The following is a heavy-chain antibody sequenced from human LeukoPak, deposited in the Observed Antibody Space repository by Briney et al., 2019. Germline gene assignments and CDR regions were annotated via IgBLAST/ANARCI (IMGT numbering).Heavy chain of an antibody. J-gene: IGHJ4*02. Sequence: PSETLSLTCTVSGYSISSGYYWGWIRQPPGKGLEWIGSIYHSGSTYYNPSLKSRVTISVDTSKNQFSLKLSSVTAADTAVYYCARGRSITMVRGVPPGYWGQGTLVTVSS. CDR2: IYHSGST. V-gene: IGHV4-38-2*02. D-gene: IGHD3-10*01. CDR3: ARGRSITMVRGVPPGY. CDR1: GYSISSGYY.